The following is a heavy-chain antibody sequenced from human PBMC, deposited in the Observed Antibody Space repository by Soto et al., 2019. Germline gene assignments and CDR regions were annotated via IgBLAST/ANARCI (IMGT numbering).Heavy chain of an antibody. J-gene: IGHJ6*02. Sequence: QVQLQESGPGLVKPSETLSLTCTVSGGSISSYYWSWIRQPAGKGLEWIGHIYTSGGTNYNPSLKSRITMSVDTSKNQFSLKLSSVTAADTAVYYCARGRGNYYYYGMDVWGQGTTVTVSS. CDR3: ARGRGNYYYYGMDV. CDR2: IYTSGGT. CDR1: GGSISSYY. D-gene: IGHD3-10*01. V-gene: IGHV4-4*07.